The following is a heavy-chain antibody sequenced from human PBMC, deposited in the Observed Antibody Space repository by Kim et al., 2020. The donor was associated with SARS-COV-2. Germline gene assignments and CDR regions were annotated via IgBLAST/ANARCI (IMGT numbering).Heavy chain of an antibody. V-gene: IGHV4-34*01. CDR2: T. J-gene: IGHJ4*02. Sequence: TNYNPTLKSRVTISIDTTKSQSSRKLSSVTAADTAVYYCARLGGSYSFDYWGQGTLVTVSS. D-gene: IGHD1-26*01. CDR3: ARLGGSYSFDY.